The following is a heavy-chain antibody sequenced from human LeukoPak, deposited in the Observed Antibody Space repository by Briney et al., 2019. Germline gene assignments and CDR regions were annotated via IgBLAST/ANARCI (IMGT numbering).Heavy chain of an antibody. V-gene: IGHV4-38-2*02. CDR3: ARANYFDSTGYYYDFDY. Sequence: SETLSLTCTVSGYFISSGYYWGWIRQPPGKGLEWIGSIYHSGTTYYNPSLKSRVTISVDTSKNQFSLKLSSVTAADTAVYYCARANYFDSTGYYYDFDYWGQGTLLAVSS. CDR1: GYFISSGYY. CDR2: IYHSGTT. J-gene: IGHJ4*02. D-gene: IGHD3-22*01.